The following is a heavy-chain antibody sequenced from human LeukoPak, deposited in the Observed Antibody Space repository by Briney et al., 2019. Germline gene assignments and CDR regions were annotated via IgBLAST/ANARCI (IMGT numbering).Heavy chain of an antibody. V-gene: IGHV1-46*01. CDR2: INPSGGST. CDR1: GYTFTSYY. CDR3: ARDRDYYDSSGYSHFDY. Sequence: ASVKVSCKASGYTFTSYYMHWVRQAPGQGLEWMGIINPSGGSTSYAQKFQGRVTMTRDTSISTAYMELSRLRSDDTAVYYCARDRDYYDSSGYSHFDYWGQGTLVTVSS. D-gene: IGHD3-22*01. J-gene: IGHJ4*02.